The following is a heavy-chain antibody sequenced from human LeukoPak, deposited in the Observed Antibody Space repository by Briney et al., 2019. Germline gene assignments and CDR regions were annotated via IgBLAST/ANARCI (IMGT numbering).Heavy chain of an antibody. J-gene: IGHJ6*01. CDR3: ARASVSDIVVVVAADEHYYYGMDV. V-gene: IGHV1-18*01. CDR2: ISAYNGNT. Sequence: GASVKVSCKASGYTFTSYGISWVRQAPGQGLEWMGWISAYNGNTNYAQKLQGGVTMTTDTSTSTAYMELRSLRSDDTAVYYCARASVSDIVVVVAADEHYYYGMDVWGQGTTVTVSS. D-gene: IGHD2-15*01. CDR1: GYTFTSYG.